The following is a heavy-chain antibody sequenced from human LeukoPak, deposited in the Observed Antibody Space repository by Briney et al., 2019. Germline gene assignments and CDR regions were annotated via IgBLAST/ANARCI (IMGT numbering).Heavy chain of an antibody. CDR1: XXSFSGYY. CDR2: INHSGST. V-gene: IGHV4-34*01. CDR3: ARAGYCSGGSCYSELSFDY. Sequence: VXXXSFSGYYWSWIRQPPGKGLEWIGEINHSGSTNYNPSLKSRVTISVDTSKNQFSLKLSSVTAADTAVYYCARAGYCSGGSCYSELSFDYWGQGTLVTVSS. J-gene: IGHJ4*02. D-gene: IGHD2-15*01.